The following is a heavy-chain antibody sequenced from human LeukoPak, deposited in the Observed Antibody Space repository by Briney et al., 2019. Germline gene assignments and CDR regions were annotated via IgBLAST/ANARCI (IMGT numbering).Heavy chain of an antibody. CDR3: AKGGNYAPLDS. J-gene: IGHJ4*02. CDR1: GFTFSSYS. D-gene: IGHD1-7*01. CDR2: IGNSGGDT. Sequence: PGGSLRLSCAASGFTFSSYSMTWVRQAPGKGLEWVSAIGNSGGDTIYTDSVKGRFTISRDNSKNTLYLQMHSLRAEDSAVYYCAKGGNYAPLDSWGQGTLVTVSS. V-gene: IGHV3-23*01.